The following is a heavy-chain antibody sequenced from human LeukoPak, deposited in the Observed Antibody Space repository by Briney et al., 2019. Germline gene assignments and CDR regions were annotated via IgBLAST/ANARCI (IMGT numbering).Heavy chain of an antibody. Sequence: HPGGSLRLSRAASGFTFSSYGMHWVRQAPGKGLEWVAVIWYDGSNKYYADSVKGRFTNSRDNSKNTLYLQMNSLRAEDTAVYYCAKGENYDFWSGYFDYWGQGTLVTVSS. CDR3: AKGENYDFWSGYFDY. D-gene: IGHD3-3*01. CDR1: GFTFSSYG. CDR2: IWYDGSNK. J-gene: IGHJ4*02. V-gene: IGHV3-33*06.